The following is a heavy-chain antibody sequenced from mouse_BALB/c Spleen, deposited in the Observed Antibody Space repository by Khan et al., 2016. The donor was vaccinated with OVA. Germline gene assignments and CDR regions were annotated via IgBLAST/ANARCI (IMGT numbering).Heavy chain of an antibody. CDR1: GFNIKDYY. CDR3: ARSGYFAWVAY. V-gene: IGHV14-1*02. Sequence: VQLKQSGAEIVRPGALVKLSCKGYGFNIKDYYMHWVKQRPEQGLEWIGWIDPENGETVYDPKFQGKANITADTSSNPAYLQLSSLTSEDTAGYYCARSGYFAWVAYWGQGTLVTGSA. J-gene: IGHJ3*01. CDR2: IDPENGET.